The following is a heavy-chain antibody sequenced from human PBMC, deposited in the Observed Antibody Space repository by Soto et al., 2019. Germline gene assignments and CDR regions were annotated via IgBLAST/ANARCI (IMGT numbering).Heavy chain of an antibody. Sequence: QVQLVQSGAEVKRPGASVKISCKTSGYTFTSYHIHWVRQAPGQGLEWVGIINPSGGSTDLAKRFQDRVTMARDMSTSTVYLEIRGLRSEDTAVYFCLRAPRSRGDDYWGRGPLVTVSS. J-gene: IGHJ4*02. CDR3: LRAPRSRGDDY. V-gene: IGHV1-46*01. CDR1: GYTFTSYH. CDR2: INPSGGST. D-gene: IGHD2-2*01.